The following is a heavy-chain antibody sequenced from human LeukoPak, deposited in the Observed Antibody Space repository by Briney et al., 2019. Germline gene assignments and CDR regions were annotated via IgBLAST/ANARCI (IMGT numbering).Heavy chain of an antibody. CDR1: GFTFSSYA. CDR2: ISYDGSSK. CDR3: ARGGRGYSYGYFDY. V-gene: IGHV3-30-3*01. D-gene: IGHD5-18*01. J-gene: IGHJ4*02. Sequence: GRSLRLSCAASGFTFSSYAMHWVRQAPGKGLEWVAVISYDGSSKYYADSVKGRFTISRDNSKNTLYLQMNSLRAEDTAVYYCARGGRGYSYGYFDYRGQGTLVTVSS.